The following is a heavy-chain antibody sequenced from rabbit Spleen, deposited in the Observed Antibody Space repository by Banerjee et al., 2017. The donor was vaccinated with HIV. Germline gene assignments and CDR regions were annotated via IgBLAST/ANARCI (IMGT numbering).Heavy chain of an antibody. J-gene: IGHJ4*02. CDR2: ISAGGAS. V-gene: IGHV1S17*01. CDR1: GFSLSNYD. CDR3: ARDCVHGYSI. D-gene: IGHD7-1*01. Sequence: QEQLKESGGGLVTPGTPLTLTCTVSGFSLSNYDMIWVRQAPGKGLEYIGYISAGGASRYASWANGRFTISKTSTTVELKMTTPTTEDTATYFCARDCVHGYSIWGPGTLVTVS.